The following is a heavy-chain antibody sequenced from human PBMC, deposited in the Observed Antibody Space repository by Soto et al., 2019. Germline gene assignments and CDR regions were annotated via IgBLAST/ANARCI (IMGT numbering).Heavy chain of an antibody. V-gene: IGHV4-39*01. CDR3: TRLVVVATSGYVGFDH. J-gene: IGHJ4*02. CDR2: MSYSGST. Sequence: SETRSHTCSVSGGSILSRDYYWGWVRQTPGKGLEWIGSMSYSGSTLHNPSLRSRVTMSVDTPKSQFSLKLTSVTATDTALYYCTRLVVVATSGYVGFDHWGQGSLVTVS. D-gene: IGHD2-15*01. CDR1: GGSILSRDYY.